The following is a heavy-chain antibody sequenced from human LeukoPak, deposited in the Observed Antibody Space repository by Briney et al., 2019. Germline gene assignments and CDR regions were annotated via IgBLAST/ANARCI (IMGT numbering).Heavy chain of an antibody. V-gene: IGHV1-18*01. J-gene: IGHJ2*01. D-gene: IGHD6-19*01. Sequence: GASVKVSCKASGYTFTSYGISWVRQAPGHGLEWMGWISAYNGNTNYAQKLQGRVTMTTDTSTSTTYMELRSLRSDDTAVYYCARVGYSSGWYIRWYFDLWGRGTLVTVSS. CDR3: ARVGYSSGWYIRWYFDL. CDR1: GYTFTSYG. CDR2: ISAYNGNT.